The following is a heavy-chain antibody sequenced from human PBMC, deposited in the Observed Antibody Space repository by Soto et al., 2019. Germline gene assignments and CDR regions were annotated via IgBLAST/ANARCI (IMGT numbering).Heavy chain of an antibody. CDR1: AFSFSSYG. D-gene: IGHD2-8*02. V-gene: IGHV3-23*01. CDR2: ITGSGDST. CDR3: AKSHRFCTGGSCGAFDT. Sequence: EVQLLESGGGLVQPGGSLRLSCAASAFSFSSYGMSWVRQAPGKGLEWVSHITGSGDSTDYADSVKGRFTISRDNSKNTLFLKMNSLRCEDTAIYFCAKSHRFCTGGSCGAFDTWGHGTMVTAS. J-gene: IGHJ3*02.